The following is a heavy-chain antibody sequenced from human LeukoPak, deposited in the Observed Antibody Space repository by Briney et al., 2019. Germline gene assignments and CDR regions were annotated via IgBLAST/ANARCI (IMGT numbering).Heavy chain of an antibody. CDR1: GGTFSSYA. J-gene: IGHJ3*02. V-gene: IGHV1-69*01. Sequence: SVKVSCKASGGTFSSYAISWVRQAPGQGLEWMGGIIPIFGTANYAQKFQGRVTITADESTGTAYMELSSLRSEDTAVYYCARANKDYGDYGDPDAFDIWGQGTMVTVSS. CDR3: ARANKDYGDYGDPDAFDI. D-gene: IGHD4-17*01. CDR2: IIPIFGTA.